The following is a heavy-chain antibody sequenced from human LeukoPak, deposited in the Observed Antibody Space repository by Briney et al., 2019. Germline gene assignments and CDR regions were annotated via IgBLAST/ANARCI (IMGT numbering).Heavy chain of an antibody. Sequence: GGSLRLSCAASGFTFSAYAMHSVRQAPGKGLEWVAVISYDGSNKYYADSVKGRFTISGDKSKDTLYLQMKSLRPEDTAVYYCARGPGPIAGAKNPFDIWGQGTMVTVSS. J-gene: IGHJ3*02. CDR1: GFTFSAYA. V-gene: IGHV3-30*01. D-gene: IGHD1-26*01. CDR3: ARGPGPIAGAKNPFDI. CDR2: ISYDGSNK.